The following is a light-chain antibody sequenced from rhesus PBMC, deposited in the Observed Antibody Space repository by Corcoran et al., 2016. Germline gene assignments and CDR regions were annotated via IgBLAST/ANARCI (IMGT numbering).Light chain of an antibody. Sequence: DIQMTQSPSSLSASVGDTVTITCRASQGISNWLAWYQQKPGKAPKVLIYKVYTLQSGVPSRFSVIGSGTDFTLTINSLQSEDFANYYCQQYSSRPWTFGQRTKVEIK. J-gene: IGKJ1*01. CDR1: QGISNW. V-gene: IGKV1-22*01. CDR2: KVY. CDR3: QQYSSRPWT.